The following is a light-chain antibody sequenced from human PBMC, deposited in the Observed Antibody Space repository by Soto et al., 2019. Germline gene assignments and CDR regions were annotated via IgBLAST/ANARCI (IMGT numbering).Light chain of an antibody. V-gene: IGKV1-5*03. Sequence: DIQMTQSPSALSASVGDRVTITCRASQSISTWLAWYQQKPGKAPKLLIYKASSLEGGVPSRFSGSGSGTVFNTTISSLQPDDFATYYCQQYNTYPLTFGEGTTVDTK. J-gene: IGKJ4*01. CDR2: KAS. CDR1: QSISTW. CDR3: QQYNTYPLT.